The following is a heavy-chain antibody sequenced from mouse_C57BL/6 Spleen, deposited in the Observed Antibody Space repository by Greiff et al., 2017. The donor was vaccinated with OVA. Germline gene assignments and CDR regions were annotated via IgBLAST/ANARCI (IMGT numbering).Heavy chain of an antibody. J-gene: IGHJ4*01. V-gene: IGHV5-17*01. D-gene: IGHD1-1*02. CDR1: GFTFSDYG. Sequence: EVQLVESGGGLVKPGGSLKLSCAASGFTFSDYGMHWVRQAPEKGLEWVAYISSGSSTIYYADTVKGRFTISRDNAKNTLFLQMTSLRSEDTAMYYCASGGTGAMDYWGQGTSVTVSS. CDR2: ISSGSSTI. CDR3: ASGGTGAMDY.